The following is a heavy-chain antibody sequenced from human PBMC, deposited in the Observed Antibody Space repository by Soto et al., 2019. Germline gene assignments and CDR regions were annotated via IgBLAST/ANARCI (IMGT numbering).Heavy chain of an antibody. D-gene: IGHD6-13*01. V-gene: IGHV1-69*02. CDR2: IIPVLGIA. CDR1: GGTFSSYT. Sequence: QVQLVQSGAEVKKPGSSVKVSCKASGGTFSSYTISWVRQAPGQGLEWMGRIIPVLGIANYAQKFQGRGTSTADKSTSTDYRERSSLRSEDTAVYYGARGQAGPQLVWYFDLWGRGTLVTVSS. J-gene: IGHJ2*01. CDR3: ARGQAGPQLVWYFDL.